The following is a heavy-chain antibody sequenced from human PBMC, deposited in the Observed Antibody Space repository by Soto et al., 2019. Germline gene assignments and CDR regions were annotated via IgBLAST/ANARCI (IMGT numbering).Heavy chain of an antibody. V-gene: IGHV1-69*12. CDR2: IIPIFGTA. CDR3: ARSDMTTDSSSHNNWGTFDY. CDR1: GGTFSSYA. J-gene: IGHJ4*02. D-gene: IGHD7-27*01. Sequence: QVQLVQSGAEVKKPGSSVKVSCKASGGTFSSYAISWVRQAPGQGLEWMGGIIPIFGTANYAKKFQGRVTSTADEAXXAXYXXLSSLRAEDTAVYYCARSDMTTDSSSHNNWGTFDYWGQGTLVTVSS.